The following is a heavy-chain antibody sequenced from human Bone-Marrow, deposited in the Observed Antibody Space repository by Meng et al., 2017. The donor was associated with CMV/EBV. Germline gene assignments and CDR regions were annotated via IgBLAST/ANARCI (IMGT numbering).Heavy chain of an antibody. Sequence: GESLKISCAASGFTFSSYSMNWVRQAPGKGLEWVSSISSSSSYIYYADSVKGRFTISRDNSKNTLYLQMNSLRAEDTAVYYCESAFNYDFWSGYYRDAFDIWGQGTMVTVSS. CDR3: ESAFNYDFWSGYYRDAFDI. V-gene: IGHV3-21*04. J-gene: IGHJ3*02. CDR1: GFTFSSYS. D-gene: IGHD3-3*01. CDR2: ISSSSSYI.